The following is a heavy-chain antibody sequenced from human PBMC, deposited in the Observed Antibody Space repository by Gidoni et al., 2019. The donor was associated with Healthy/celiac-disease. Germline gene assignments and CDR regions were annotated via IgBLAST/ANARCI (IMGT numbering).Heavy chain of an antibody. V-gene: IGHV3-49*05. J-gene: IGHJ6*02. CDR2: IRSKAYGGTT. D-gene: IGHD1-26*01. CDR3: TQTSGSYYYYYGMDV. CDR1: GFTFGDYA. Sequence: EVQLVESGGGLVKPGRSLRLSCTASGFTFGDYAMSWFRQAPGKGLEWVGFIRSKAYGGTTEYAASVKGRFTISRDDSKSIAYLQMNSLKTEDTAVYYCTQTSGSYYYYYGMDVWGQGTTVTVSS.